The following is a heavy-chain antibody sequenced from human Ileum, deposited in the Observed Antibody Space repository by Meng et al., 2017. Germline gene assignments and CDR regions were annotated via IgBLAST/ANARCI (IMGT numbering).Heavy chain of an antibody. V-gene: IGHV4-4*02. D-gene: IGHD3/OR15-3a*01. CDR3: ASHDFYSLDS. Sequence: QVRLQESGPGLVKPSGTLSLACAVSGGFFSSDNWWSWVRQPPGKGLEWIGEISQSGSTNYNPSLKSRVTMSVDKSKNQVSLKLSSVTAADTAVYFCASHDFYSLDSWGQGTLVTVSS. CDR2: ISQSGST. CDR1: GGFFSSDNW. J-gene: IGHJ4*02.